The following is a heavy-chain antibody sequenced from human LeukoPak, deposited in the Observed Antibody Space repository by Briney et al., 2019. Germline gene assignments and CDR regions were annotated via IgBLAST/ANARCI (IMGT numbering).Heavy chain of an antibody. V-gene: IGHV3-30-3*01. J-gene: IGHJ4*02. CDR2: ISYDGSNK. Sequence: GGSLRLSCAASGFTFSSYAMHWVRQAPGKGLEWVAVISYDGSNKYYADSVKGRFTISRDNSKNTLYLQMNSLRAEDTAVYYCARDYYDSSGYYSNWGQGTLVTVSS. CDR3: ARDYYDSSGYYSN. CDR1: GFTFSSYA. D-gene: IGHD3-22*01.